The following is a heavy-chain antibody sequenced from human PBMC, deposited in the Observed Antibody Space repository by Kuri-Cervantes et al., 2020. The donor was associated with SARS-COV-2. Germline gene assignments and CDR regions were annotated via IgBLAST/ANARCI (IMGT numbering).Heavy chain of an antibody. D-gene: IGHD2-2*01. J-gene: IGHJ3*02. V-gene: IGHV1-18*01. CDR3: ARDGIDIVVANDAFDI. CDR1: GYTFTSYG. CDR2: ISAYNGNT. Sequence: ASVTLACPASGYTFTSYGISWVRQAPGQGLEWTGWISAYNGNTNYAQKLQGRVTMTTDTSTSTAYMELRSLRSDDTAVYYCARDGIDIVVANDAFDIWGQGTMVTVSS.